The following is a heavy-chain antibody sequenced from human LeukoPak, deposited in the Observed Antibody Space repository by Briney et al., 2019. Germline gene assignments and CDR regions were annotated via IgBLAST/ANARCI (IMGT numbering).Heavy chain of an antibody. J-gene: IGHJ4*02. CDR1: GFTFSSYA. CDR3: ARDHIAVAGRFDY. Sequence: GGSLRLSCAASGFTFSSYAMSWVRQAPGKGLEWVSAISGSGGSTYYADSVKGRFTISRDNSKNTLYLQMNSLRAEDTAVYYCARDHIAVAGRFDYWGQRTLVTVSS. V-gene: IGHV3-23*01. D-gene: IGHD6-19*01. CDR2: ISGSGGST.